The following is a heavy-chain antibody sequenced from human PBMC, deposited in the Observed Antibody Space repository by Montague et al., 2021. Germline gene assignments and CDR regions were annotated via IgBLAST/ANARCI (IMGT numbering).Heavy chain of an antibody. D-gene: IGHD3-10*01. CDR1: GGSLSEYY. V-gene: IGHV4-34*01. J-gene: IGHJ4*02. CDR3: AGDRGPFDY. Sequence: SETLSLTCGVYGGSLSEYYWTWIRQSPEKGLEWIGEVRHIGSTNXNPSLKSRVTMPVDKSKNQFSLKLRSVTAADTAVYYCAGDRGPFDYWGQGTVVTVSS. CDR2: VRHIGST.